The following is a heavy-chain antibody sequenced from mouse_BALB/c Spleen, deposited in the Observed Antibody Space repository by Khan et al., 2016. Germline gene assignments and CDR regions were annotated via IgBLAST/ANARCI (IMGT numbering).Heavy chain of an antibody. J-gene: IGHJ2*01. CDR2: INYSGST. D-gene: IGHD3-1*01. V-gene: IGHV3-1*02. CDR1: GYSITSHYT. CDR3: ATSSSGYWYYFVY. Sequence: EVQLQESGPDLVKPSQSLSLTCTVTGYSITSHYTWHWIRHFPGNKLEWMGYINYSGSTNYNPSLKSRFSITRDTSKNQFFLHLSSVTADDTATYYCATSSSGYWYYFVYWGQGTTLTVSS.